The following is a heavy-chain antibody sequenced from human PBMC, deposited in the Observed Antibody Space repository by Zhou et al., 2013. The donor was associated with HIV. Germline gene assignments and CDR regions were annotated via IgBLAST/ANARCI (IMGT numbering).Heavy chain of an antibody. CDR2: FDPEDRET. D-gene: IGHD3-16*01. Sequence: QVQLLQSGAEVKPPGASVKVSCKVFGYTLADLAIHWVRLPPGSGLEWMGRFDPEDRETTYPQQLQERVAMTGDTSTDTAYIELASLTPDDTAIYYCATDRVLEQRLENGLAIWGQGTLVSVSS. CDR3: ATDRVLEQRLENGLAI. CDR1: GYTLADLA. V-gene: IGHV1-24*01. J-gene: IGHJ3*02.